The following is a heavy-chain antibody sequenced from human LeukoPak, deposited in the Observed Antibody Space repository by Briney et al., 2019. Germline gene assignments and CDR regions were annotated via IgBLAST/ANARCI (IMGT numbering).Heavy chain of an antibody. CDR3: AKGKDSVAGATIDY. D-gene: IGHD6-19*01. CDR1: GFTFSSYS. J-gene: IGHJ4*02. V-gene: IGHV3-21*06. CDR2: ISSSGTYK. Sequence: PGGSLRLSCSVSGFTFSSYSMSWVRQAPGKGLEYVSSISSSGTYKYYSDSVKGRFTISRDNAKNTLYFQMSSLSAEDTAVYYCAKGKDSVAGATIDYWGQGTLVTVSS.